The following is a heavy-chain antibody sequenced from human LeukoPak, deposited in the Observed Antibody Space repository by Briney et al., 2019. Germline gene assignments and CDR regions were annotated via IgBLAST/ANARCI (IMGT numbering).Heavy chain of an antibody. CDR3: ARVGLVRGVIIYYYYYYGMDV. CDR1: GFTFSQYW. D-gene: IGHD3-10*01. CDR2: IKQDGSEK. J-gene: IGHJ6*02. Sequence: GGSLRLSCAASGFTFSQYWMSWVRQAPGKGLEWAANIKQDGSEKYYVDSVKGRFTISRDNAKNSLYLQMNSLRAEDTAVYYCARVGLVRGVIIYYYYYYGMDVWGQGTTVTVSS. V-gene: IGHV3-7*03.